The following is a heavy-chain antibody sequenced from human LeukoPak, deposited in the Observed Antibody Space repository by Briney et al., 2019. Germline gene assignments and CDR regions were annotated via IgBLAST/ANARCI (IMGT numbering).Heavy chain of an antibody. CDR1: GLTFSNAW. D-gene: IGHD6-19*01. J-gene: IGHJ6*03. CDR3: ARDRKTQQWVVFYYYMDV. V-gene: IGHV3-15*01. Sequence: GGSLRLSCAASGLTFSNAWMSWVRQAPGKGLEWVGRIKRKSDGGTTDYAAPVKGRFTISRDNSKNTLYLQMGSLRAEDMAVYYCARDRKTQQWVVFYYYMDVWGKGTTVTVSS. CDR2: IKRKSDGGTT.